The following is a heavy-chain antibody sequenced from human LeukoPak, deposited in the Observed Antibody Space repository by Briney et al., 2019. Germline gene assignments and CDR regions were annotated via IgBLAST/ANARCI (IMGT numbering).Heavy chain of an antibody. J-gene: IGHJ4*02. V-gene: IGHV4-34*01. Sequence: SETLSLTCAVYGGSFSGYYWSWIRQPPGKGLEWIGEINHSGSTNYNPSLKSRVTISVDTSKNQFSLKLSSVTAADTAVYYCARGPPEYCSSTSCYGLDYRGQGTLVTVSS. D-gene: IGHD2-2*01. CDR1: GGSFSGYY. CDR3: ARGPPEYCSSTSCYGLDY. CDR2: INHSGST.